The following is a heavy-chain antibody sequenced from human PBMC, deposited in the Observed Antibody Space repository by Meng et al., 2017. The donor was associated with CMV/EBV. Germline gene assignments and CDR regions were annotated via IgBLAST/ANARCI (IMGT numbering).Heavy chain of an antibody. D-gene: IGHD3-3*01. V-gene: IGHV1-8*01. CDR2: VNPNSGNT. J-gene: IGHJ6*02. CDR1: GYTFTSYD. CDR3: ARGRGRITIFGVVIIIGDYYYGMDV. Sequence: ASVKVSCKASGYTFTSYDINWVRQATGQGLEWMGWVNPNSGNTGYAQKFQGRVTMTRNTSISTAYMELSSLRSEDTAVYYCARGRGRITIFGVVIIIGDYYYGMDVWGQGTTVTVSS.